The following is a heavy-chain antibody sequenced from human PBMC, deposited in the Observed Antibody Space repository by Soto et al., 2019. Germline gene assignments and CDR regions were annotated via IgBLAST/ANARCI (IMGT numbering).Heavy chain of an antibody. Sequence: GESLKISCKGSGYSFTSYWIGWVRQMPGKGLEWMGIIYPGDSDTRYSPSFQGQVTISADKSISTAYLQWSSLKASDTAMYYCSRLDYDILTGYLYYYGMDVWGQGTTVTVSS. D-gene: IGHD3-9*01. J-gene: IGHJ6*02. V-gene: IGHV5-51*01. CDR1: GYSFTSYW. CDR2: IYPGDSDT. CDR3: SRLDYDILTGYLYYYGMDV.